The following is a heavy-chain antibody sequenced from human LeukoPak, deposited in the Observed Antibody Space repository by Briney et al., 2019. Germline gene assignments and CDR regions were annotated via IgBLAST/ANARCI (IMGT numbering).Heavy chain of an antibody. D-gene: IGHD2-21*02. J-gene: IGHJ4*02. CDR1: GFTFSSYA. CDR3: ARLTSTAN. CDR2: ISYDGSNK. V-gene: IGHV3-30-3*01. Sequence: GSLRLSCAASGFTFSSYAMHWVRQAPGKGLEWVAVISYDGSNKYYADSVKGRFTISRDNSKNTLFLQMNSLKTEDTAVYYCARLTSTANWGQGTLVTVSS.